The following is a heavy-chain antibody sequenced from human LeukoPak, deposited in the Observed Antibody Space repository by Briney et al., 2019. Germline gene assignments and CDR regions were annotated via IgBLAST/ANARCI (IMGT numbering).Heavy chain of an antibody. J-gene: IGHJ5*02. CDR2: ISYDGSNK. D-gene: IGHD3-22*01. Sequence: GGSLRLSCAASGFTFSSYGMHWVRQAPGKGLEWVAVISYDGSNKYYADSVKGRFTISRDNSKNTLYLQMNSLRAEDTAVYYCAKDPRPVVVIKGLGVPYSWFDPWGQGTLVTVSS. CDR1: GFTFSSYG. CDR3: AKDPRPVVVIKGLGVPYSWFDP. V-gene: IGHV3-30*18.